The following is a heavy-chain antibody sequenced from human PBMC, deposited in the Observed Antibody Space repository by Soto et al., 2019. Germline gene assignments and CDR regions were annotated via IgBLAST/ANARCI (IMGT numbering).Heavy chain of an antibody. D-gene: IGHD6-13*01. J-gene: IGHJ6*03. CDR3: ARRSSSWSYYYYYYMDV. CDR2: IYHSGST. V-gene: IGHV4-4*02. CDR1: SGSISSSNW. Sequence: QVQLQESGPGLVKPSGTLSLTCAVSSGSISSSNWWSWVRQPPGKGLEWIGEIYHSGSTNYNPSRKSRVTISVDKSKNQFSLKLSSVTAADTAVYYCARRSSSWSYYYYYYMDVWGKGTTVTVSS.